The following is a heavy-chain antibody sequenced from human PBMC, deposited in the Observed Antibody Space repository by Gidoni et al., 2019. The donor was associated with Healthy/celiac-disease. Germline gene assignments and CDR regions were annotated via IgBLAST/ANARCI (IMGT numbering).Heavy chain of an antibody. CDR1: GITFSSSS. J-gene: IGHJ5*02. D-gene: IGHD2-15*01. CDR2: ISSNSSYI. V-gene: IGHV3-21*01. CDR3: ARVHCSGGSCYSQVGWFDP. Sequence: EVQLVESGGGMVKPGGSLRLSCAASGITFSSSSRNWVRQAPGKGLEWVSYISSNSSYIYYADSLKGRFTISRDNAKNSLYLQMNSLTAEDTAVYYCARVHCSGGSCYSQVGWFDPWGQGTLVTVSS.